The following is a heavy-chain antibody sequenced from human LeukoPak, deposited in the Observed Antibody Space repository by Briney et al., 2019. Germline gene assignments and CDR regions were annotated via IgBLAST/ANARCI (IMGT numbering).Heavy chain of an antibody. D-gene: IGHD3-22*01. Sequence: GESLKISCKGSGYSFTSYWIGWVRQMPGKGLEWMGIIYPGDSDTRYSPSFQGQVTISADKSISTAYLQWSGLKASDTAMYYCARQSYYDSSGYRHYGMDVWGQGTTVTVSS. CDR3: ARQSYYDSSGYRHYGMDV. V-gene: IGHV5-51*01. CDR1: GYSFTSYW. CDR2: IYPGDSDT. J-gene: IGHJ6*02.